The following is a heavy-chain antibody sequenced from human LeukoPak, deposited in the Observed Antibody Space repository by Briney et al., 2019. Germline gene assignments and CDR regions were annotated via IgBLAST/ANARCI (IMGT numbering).Heavy chain of an antibody. CDR3: ARQYRGYYDFWSGSHLGMDV. CDR1: GFTFSSYA. V-gene: IGHV3-23*01. D-gene: IGHD3-3*01. J-gene: IGHJ6*02. CDR2: ISGSGGST. Sequence: GGSLRLSCAASGFTFSSYAMSWVRQAPGKGLERVSAISGSGGSTYYADSVKGRFTISRENAKNSLYLQMNSLRAGDTAVYYCARQYRGYYDFWSGSHLGMDVWGQGTTVTVSS.